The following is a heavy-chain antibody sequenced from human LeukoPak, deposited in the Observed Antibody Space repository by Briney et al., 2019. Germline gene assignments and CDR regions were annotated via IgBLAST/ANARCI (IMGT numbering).Heavy chain of an antibody. CDR2: IGGDGGGGT. CDR3: ARDLLQFWSGWFDP. J-gene: IGHJ5*02. CDR1: GFTFSTYT. V-gene: IGHV3-23*01. Sequence: GGSLRLSCAASGFTFSTYTMAWVRQAPGGGLEWVSGIGGDGGGGTYYADSVKGRFAISRDNSKSTLYLQMNSLRVEDTAVYYCARDLLQFWSGWFDPWGQGTLVTVSS. D-gene: IGHD5-24*01.